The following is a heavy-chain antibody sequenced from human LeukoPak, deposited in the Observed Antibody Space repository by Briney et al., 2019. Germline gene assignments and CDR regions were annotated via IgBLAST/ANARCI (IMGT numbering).Heavy chain of an antibody. J-gene: IGHJ3*02. CDR2: IKQDGSEK. CDR3: ARDVSHYDSSGAFDI. V-gene: IGHV3-7*01. D-gene: IGHD3-22*01. CDR1: GLTFSSYW. Sequence: GGSLRLSCAASGLTFSSYWMSWVRQAPGKGLEWVANIKQDGSEKYYVDSVKGRFTISRDNAKNSLYLQMSSLRAEDTAVYYCARDVSHYDSSGAFDIWGQGTMVTVSS.